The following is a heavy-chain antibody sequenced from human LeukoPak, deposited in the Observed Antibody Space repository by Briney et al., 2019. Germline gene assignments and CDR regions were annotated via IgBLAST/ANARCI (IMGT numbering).Heavy chain of an antibody. CDR2: IRYDGSNK. V-gene: IGHV3-30*02. CDR3: AKWGCSGGSCYSGSY. CDR1: GFTFDDYG. Sequence: GGSLRLSCAASGFTFDDYGMHWVRQAPGKGLEWVAFIRYDGSNKYYADSVKGRFTISRDNSKNTLYLQMNSLRAEDTAVYYCAKWGCSGGSCYSGSYWGQGTLVTVSS. J-gene: IGHJ4*02. D-gene: IGHD2-15*01.